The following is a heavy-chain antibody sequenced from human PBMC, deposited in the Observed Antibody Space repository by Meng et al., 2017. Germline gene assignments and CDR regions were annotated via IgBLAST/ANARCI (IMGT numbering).Heavy chain of an antibody. CDR1: GFTFSSYG. CDR2: IWYDGSNK. Sequence: GGSLRLSCAASGFTFSSYGMHWVRQAPGKGLEWVAVIWYDGSNKYYADSVKGRFTISRDNSKNTLYLQMNSLRAEDTAVYYCARDPYCSSTSCYAIVNYFDYWGQGTLVTVSS. D-gene: IGHD2-2*01. V-gene: IGHV3-33*01. J-gene: IGHJ4*02. CDR3: ARDPYCSSTSCYAIVNYFDY.